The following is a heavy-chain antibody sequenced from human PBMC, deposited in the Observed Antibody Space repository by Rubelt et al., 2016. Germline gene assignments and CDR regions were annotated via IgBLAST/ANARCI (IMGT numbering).Heavy chain of an antibody. V-gene: IGHV4-34*11. Sequence: QVQLQQWGAGLLKPSETLSLTCAVYGGSFSGYYWSWIRQRPEKGLEWIGYISYSGSTYYNPSLKSRLTISLDTSKNQFSLNLSSVTAAETAVYDCAREVRVAMVTIDYWGQGTLVTVSS. CDR1: GGSFSGYY. J-gene: IGHJ4*02. CDR2: ISYSGST. D-gene: IGHD5-18*01. CDR3: AREVRVAMVTIDY.